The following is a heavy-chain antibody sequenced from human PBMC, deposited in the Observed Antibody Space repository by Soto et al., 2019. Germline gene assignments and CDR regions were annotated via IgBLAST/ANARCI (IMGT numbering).Heavy chain of an antibody. V-gene: IGHV3-23*01. J-gene: IGHJ4*02. D-gene: IGHD2-8*01. CDR3: AKDSCTNGVCYTGVDY. CDR1: GFTFSSYA. CDR2: ISGSGGST. Sequence: GGSLRLSCAASGFTFSSYAMSWVRQAPGKGLEWVSAISGSGGSTYYADSVKGRFTISRDNSKNTLYLQMNSLRAEDTAVYYCAKDSCTNGVCYTGVDYWGQGTLVTVSS.